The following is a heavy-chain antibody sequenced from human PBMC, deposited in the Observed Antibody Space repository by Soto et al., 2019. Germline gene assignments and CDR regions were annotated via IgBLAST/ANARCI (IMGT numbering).Heavy chain of an antibody. CDR2: MNPNSGNT. V-gene: IGHV1-8*01. CDR1: GYTFTSYD. CDR3: ASDLDPGYSSEDYYYGMDV. D-gene: IGHD6-19*01. J-gene: IGHJ6*02. Sequence: GASVKVSCKASGYTFTSYDINWVRQATGQGLEWMGWMNPNSGNTGYAQKFQGRVTMTRNTSISTAYMELSSLRSEDTAVYYCASDLDPGYSSEDYYYGMDVWGQGTTVTVSS.